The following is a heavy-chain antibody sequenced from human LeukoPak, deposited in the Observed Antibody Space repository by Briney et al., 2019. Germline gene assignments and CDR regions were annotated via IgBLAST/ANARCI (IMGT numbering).Heavy chain of an antibody. J-gene: IGHJ5*02. D-gene: IGHD3-16*01. CDR2: IYYSGST. CDR1: GGSISSGGYY. Sequence: SETLSLTCTVSGGSISSGGYYWSWIRQHPGKGLEWIGYIYYSGSTYYNPSLKSRVTISVDTSKNQFSLKLSSVTAADSAVYYCSRVGGSTMAPYWFDPWGQGTLVTVSS. V-gene: IGHV4-31*03. CDR3: SRVGGSTMAPYWFDP.